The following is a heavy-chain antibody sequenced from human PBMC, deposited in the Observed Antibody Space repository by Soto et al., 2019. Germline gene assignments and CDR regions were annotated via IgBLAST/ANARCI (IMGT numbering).Heavy chain of an antibody. D-gene: IGHD2-15*01. J-gene: IGHJ4*02. CDR2: ISWNSGSI. Sequence: EVQLVESGGGLVQPGRSLRLSCAASGFTFDDYAMHWVRQAPGKGLEWVSGISWNSGSIGYADSVKGRFTISRDNAKNSLYLQMNSLRAEDTALYYCAKALMRYCSGGSCLPFDYWDQGTLVTVSS. V-gene: IGHV3-9*01. CDR1: GFTFDDYA. CDR3: AKALMRYCSGGSCLPFDY.